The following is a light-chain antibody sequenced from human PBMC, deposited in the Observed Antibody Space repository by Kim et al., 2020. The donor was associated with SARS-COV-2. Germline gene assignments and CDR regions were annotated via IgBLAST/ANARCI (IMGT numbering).Light chain of an antibody. CDR3: QVGDSKV. CDR2: QDN. V-gene: IGLV3-1*01. J-gene: IGLJ2*01. Sequence: SYELTQPPSVSVSPGQTASITCSGDKLGERYACWYQQKPGQSPVLVICQDNKRPSGIPERFSGSNSGNTATLSISGTQAIDEADYWCQVGDSKVFGGGT. CDR1: KLGERY.